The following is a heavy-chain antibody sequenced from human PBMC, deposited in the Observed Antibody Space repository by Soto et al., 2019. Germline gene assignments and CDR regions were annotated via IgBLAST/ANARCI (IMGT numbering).Heavy chain of an antibody. CDR1: GYTFTSYD. CDR2: MNPNSGNT. V-gene: IGHV1-8*01. J-gene: IGHJ4*02. CDR3: ARLAYDYIWGSYRYFDY. Sequence: GASVKVSCKASGYTFTSYDINWVRQATGQGLEWMGWMNPNSGNTGYAQKFQGRVTMTRNTSISTAYMELSSLRSEDAAAYYCARLAYDYIWGSYRYFDYWGQGTLVTVSS. D-gene: IGHD3-16*02.